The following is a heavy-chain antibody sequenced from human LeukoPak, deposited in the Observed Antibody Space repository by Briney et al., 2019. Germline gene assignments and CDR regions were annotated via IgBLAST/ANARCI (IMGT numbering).Heavy chain of an antibody. J-gene: IGHJ4*02. V-gene: IGHV3-30-3*01. CDR3: AKASSGYTFDY. CDR2: ISYDGSNK. D-gene: IGHD5-12*01. Sequence: GGSLRLSCAASGFTFSSYAMHWVRQAPGKGLEWVAVISYDGSNKYYADSVKGRFTISRDNSKNTLYFQMNSLRAEDTAVYYCAKASSGYTFDYWGQGTLVSVSS. CDR1: GFTFSSYA.